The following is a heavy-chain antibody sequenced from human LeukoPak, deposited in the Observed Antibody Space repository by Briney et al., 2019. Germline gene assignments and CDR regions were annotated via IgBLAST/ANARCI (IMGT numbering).Heavy chain of an antibody. CDR1: GFTFSSYW. J-gene: IGHJ4*02. CDR3: ARGQLGELLPLDY. D-gene: IGHD3-10*01. Sequence: GGSLRLSCAASGFTFSSYWMSWVRQAPGKGLEWVANIKQDGSEKYYVDSVKGRFTISRDNAKNSLYLQMNSLRAEDTAVYYCARGQLGELLPLDYWGQGTLVTVSS. V-gene: IGHV3-7*01. CDR2: IKQDGSEK.